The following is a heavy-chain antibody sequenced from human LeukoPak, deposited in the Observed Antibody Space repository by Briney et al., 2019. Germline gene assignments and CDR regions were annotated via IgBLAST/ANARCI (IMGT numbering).Heavy chain of an antibody. D-gene: IGHD6-13*01. J-gene: IGHJ4*02. V-gene: IGHV3-30*19. CDR2: ISYDGSNK. CDR1: GFSFRNYG. CDR3: ARVARPNIAAAAFDY. Sequence: GGSLRLSCVASGFSFRNYGMHWVRQAPGKGLEWVAVISYDGSNKCYADSVKGRFTISRDNSKNTLYLQMNSLRAEDTAVYYCARVARPNIAAAAFDYWGQGTLVTVSS.